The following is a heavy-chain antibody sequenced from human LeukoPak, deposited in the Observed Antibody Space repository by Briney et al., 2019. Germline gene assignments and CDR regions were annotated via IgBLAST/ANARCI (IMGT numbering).Heavy chain of an antibody. CDR3: ARPSQWELPYYYYYYMDV. D-gene: IGHD1-26*01. CDR1: GFIFRGYC. V-gene: IGHV3-30*03. J-gene: IGHJ6*03. CDR2: ISGEGNKE. Sequence: PGGSLRLSCAASGFIFRGYCLHWVRQTPGKGLDWIAVISGEGNKEYYADSVKGRFTISRDNSKNTLYLQMNSLRAEDTAVYYCARPSQWELPYYYYYYMDVWGKGTTVTVSS.